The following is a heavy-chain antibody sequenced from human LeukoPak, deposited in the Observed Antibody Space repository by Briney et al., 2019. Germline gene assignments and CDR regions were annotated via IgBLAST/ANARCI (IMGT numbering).Heavy chain of an antibody. CDR2: ISYDGSSK. V-gene: IGHV3-30*18. Sequence: GGTLRLSCAASGFTFSSYGMHWVRQAPGKGLEWVAGISYDGSSKYYADSVKGRFTISRDNSKNTLYLQMNSLRAEDTAVYYCAKDYYDSSGYYESPWFDPWGQGTLVTVSS. D-gene: IGHD3-22*01. CDR1: GFTFSSYG. J-gene: IGHJ5*02. CDR3: AKDYYDSSGYYESPWFDP.